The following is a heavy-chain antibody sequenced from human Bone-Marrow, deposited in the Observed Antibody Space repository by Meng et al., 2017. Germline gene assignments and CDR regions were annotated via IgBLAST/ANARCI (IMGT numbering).Heavy chain of an antibody. CDR1: GYTFTSYD. D-gene: IGHD1-14*01. Sequence: GSLRLSCKASGYTFTSYDINWVRQATGQGLEWMGWMNPNSGNTGYAQKFQGRVTITRNTSISTAYMELSSLRSEDTAVYYCARGGDVDRRYYYGMDVWGQGTTVTVSS. CDR2: MNPNSGNT. V-gene: IGHV1-8*03. CDR3: ARGGDVDRRYYYGMDV. J-gene: IGHJ6*02.